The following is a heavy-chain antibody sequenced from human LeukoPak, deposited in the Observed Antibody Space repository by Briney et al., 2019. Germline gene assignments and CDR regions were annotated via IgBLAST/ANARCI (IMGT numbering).Heavy chain of an antibody. J-gene: IGHJ4*02. Sequence: SETLSLTCTVSGYSISSGYYWGWIRQPPGKGLEWIGSIYHSGSTNYNPSLKSRVTISVDTSKNQFSLKLRSVTAADTAVYYCARANTAMVLYFDYWGQGTLVTVSS. CDR1: GYSISSGYY. D-gene: IGHD5-18*01. V-gene: IGHV4-38-2*02. CDR3: ARANTAMVLYFDY. CDR2: IYHSGST.